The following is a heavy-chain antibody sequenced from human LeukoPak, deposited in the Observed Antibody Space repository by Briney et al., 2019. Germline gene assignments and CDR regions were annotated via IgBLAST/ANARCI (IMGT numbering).Heavy chain of an antibody. CDR2: INHSGST. V-gene: IGHV4-34*01. D-gene: IGHD3-22*01. CDR1: GGSFSGYY. Sequence: PSETLSLTRAVYGGSFSGYYWSWIRQPPGKGLEWIGEINHSGSTNYNPSLKSRVTISVDTSKNQFSLKLSSVTAADTAVYYCARPNYYDSSGYYYWGQGTLVTVSS. CDR3: ARPNYYDSSGYYY. J-gene: IGHJ4*02.